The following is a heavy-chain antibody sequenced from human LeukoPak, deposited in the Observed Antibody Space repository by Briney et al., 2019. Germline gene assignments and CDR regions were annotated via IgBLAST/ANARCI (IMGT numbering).Heavy chain of an antibody. CDR2: INHRGSA. V-gene: IGHV4-39*07. CDR3: ATLAVAGQDFDY. D-gene: IGHD6-19*01. J-gene: IGHJ4*02. Sequence: SETLSLTCTVSGGSISSSSYFLTWIRQPPGKGLEWIGDINHRGSASYNPSLKSRATISVDTSKNQFSLELTSMTAADTAVYYCATLAVAGQDFDYWGQGTLVTVSS. CDR1: GGSISSSSYF.